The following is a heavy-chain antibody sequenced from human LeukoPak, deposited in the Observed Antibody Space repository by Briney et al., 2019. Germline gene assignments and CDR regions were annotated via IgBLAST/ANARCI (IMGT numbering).Heavy chain of an antibody. Sequence: SETLSLTCTVSGGSISSYYWSWIRQPPGKGLEWIGYIYYSGSTNYNPSLKSRVTISVDTSKNQFSLKLSSVTAAGTAVYYCARGSSSQVNPFDYWGQGTLVTVSS. J-gene: IGHJ4*02. CDR1: GGSISSYY. CDR3: ARGSSSQVNPFDY. V-gene: IGHV4-59*01. D-gene: IGHD6-13*01. CDR2: IYYSGST.